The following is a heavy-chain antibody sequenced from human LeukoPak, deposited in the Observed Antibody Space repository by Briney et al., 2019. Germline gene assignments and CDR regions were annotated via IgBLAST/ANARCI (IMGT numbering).Heavy chain of an antibody. CDR1: GFTFSKYW. D-gene: IGHD6-19*01. CDR3: ATKQWLAPPPDS. J-gene: IGHJ4*02. CDR2: INTDGTVP. Sequence: GGSLRLSCAASGFTFSKYWMRWVRQAPGKGLESVSRINTDGTVPTYADSVKGRFTVSRDNADNTMFLQMNSVRDEDTAVYYCATKQWLAPPPDSWGQGTPVTVSS. V-gene: IGHV3-74*01.